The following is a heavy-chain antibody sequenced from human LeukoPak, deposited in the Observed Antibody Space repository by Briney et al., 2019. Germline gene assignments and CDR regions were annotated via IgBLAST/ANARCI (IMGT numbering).Heavy chain of an antibody. CDR2: INWNGGNT. CDR3: ASSSGGFNWFDP. V-gene: IGHV3-20*04. J-gene: IGHJ5*02. D-gene: IGHD3-22*01. CDR1: GFTFDDYG. Sequence: GGSLRLSCAASGFTFDDYGMSWVRQTPGKGLEWVSGINWNGGNTAYVDSVKGRFTISRDNAKNTLYLQMNSLRVEDTAVYYCASSSGGFNWFDPWGQGTLVTVSS.